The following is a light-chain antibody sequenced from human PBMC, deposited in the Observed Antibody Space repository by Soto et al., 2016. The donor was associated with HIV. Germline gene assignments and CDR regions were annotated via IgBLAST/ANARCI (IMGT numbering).Light chain of an antibody. Sequence: SYELTQPSSVSVSPGQTASITCSVDKLGDKYVSWYKQKPGQSPVLVIYEDNKRPSGIPERFSGSNSGNTATLTISGTQALDEADYYCQAWDSNTCFFGTGTKVTVL. V-gene: IGLV3-1*01. CDR3: QAWDSNTCF. CDR1: KLGDKY. J-gene: IGLJ1*01. CDR2: EDN.